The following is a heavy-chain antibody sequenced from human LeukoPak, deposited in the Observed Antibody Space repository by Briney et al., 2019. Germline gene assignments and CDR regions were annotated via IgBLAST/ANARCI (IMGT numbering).Heavy chain of an antibody. D-gene: IGHD2-2*01. Sequence: PGGSLRLSCAASGFTFSSYGMHWVRQAPGKGLEWVAVIWYDGSNKYYADSAKGRFTISRDNSKNTLYLQMNSLRAEDTAVYYCARDLCSSSNCYLDYWGQGTLVTVSS. V-gene: IGHV3-33*01. J-gene: IGHJ4*02. CDR2: IWYDGSNK. CDR3: ARDLCSSSNCYLDY. CDR1: GFTFSSYG.